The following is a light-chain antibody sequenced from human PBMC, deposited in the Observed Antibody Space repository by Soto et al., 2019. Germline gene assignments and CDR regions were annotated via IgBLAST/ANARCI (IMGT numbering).Light chain of an antibody. Sequence: EIVLTQSPRTLSLSPGERANLSCRASQSVSSNYLAWYQQKPGQAPRLLIYGASSRATGIPDRFSGSGSGTDVTLTISRLEPEDFAVYSGQQYGSSPLTFGGGTKVEMK. CDR2: GAS. V-gene: IGKV3-20*01. CDR1: QSVSSNY. CDR3: QQYGSSPLT. J-gene: IGKJ4*01.